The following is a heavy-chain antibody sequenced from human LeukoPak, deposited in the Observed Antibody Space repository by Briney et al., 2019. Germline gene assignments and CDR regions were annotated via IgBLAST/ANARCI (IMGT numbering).Heavy chain of an antibody. CDR1: GDSINTNNW. V-gene: IGHV4-4*02. CDR2: IYHSGTT. Sequence: PSGTLSLTCAVSGDSINTNNWWSWVRQPPGKGLEWIGEIYHSGTTKYNPSLMSRVTMSTDKSQNEFSLKLSSVTAADTAVYYCVREARTRRGWPYFDSWGQGTLVTVSP. J-gene: IGHJ4*02. D-gene: IGHD6-19*01. CDR3: VREARTRRGWPYFDS.